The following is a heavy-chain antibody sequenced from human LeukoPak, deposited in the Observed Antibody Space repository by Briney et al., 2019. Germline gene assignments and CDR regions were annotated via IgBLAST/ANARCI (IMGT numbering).Heavy chain of an antibody. D-gene: IGHD1-26*01. CDR3: AKPKTVWSYYRDAFDI. CDR2: IWYAGSNK. CDR1: GFTFSSYG. V-gene: IGHV3-30*02. J-gene: IGHJ3*02. Sequence: PGGSLRLPCVASGFTFSSYGMHWVRQAPGKGLEWVAVIWYAGSNKYYADSVKGRFTISRDNSKNTLYLQMNSLRAEDTAVYYCAKPKTVWSYYRDAFDIWGQGTMVTVSS.